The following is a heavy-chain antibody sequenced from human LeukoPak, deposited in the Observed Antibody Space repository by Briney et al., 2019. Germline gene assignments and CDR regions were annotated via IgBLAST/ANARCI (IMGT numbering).Heavy chain of an antibody. V-gene: IGHV4-34*01. Sequence: SETLSLTCTVSGGSISSYYWSWIRQPPGKGLEWIGEINHSVGANYNTSLKSRVTMSVDTSKNQFSLKLNSVTAADTAVYYCARHLTGQRAFDIWGQGTMVTVSS. CDR2: INHSVGA. CDR1: GGSISSYY. J-gene: IGHJ3*02. CDR3: ARHLTGQRAFDI.